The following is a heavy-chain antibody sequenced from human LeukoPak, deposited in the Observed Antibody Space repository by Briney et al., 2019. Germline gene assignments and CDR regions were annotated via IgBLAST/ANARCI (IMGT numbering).Heavy chain of an antibody. CDR3: AKDFNWAFDY. J-gene: IGHJ4*02. V-gene: IGHV1-46*01. Sequence: ASVKVSCKASGYTFTSYYIHWVRQAPGQGLEWMGLINPSGGSTNYAQKFQGRVTMTRDTSTSTVYMELSSLRSEDTAVYYCAKDFNWAFDYWGQGTLVTVSS. D-gene: IGHD1-1*01. CDR1: GYTFTSYY. CDR2: INPSGGST.